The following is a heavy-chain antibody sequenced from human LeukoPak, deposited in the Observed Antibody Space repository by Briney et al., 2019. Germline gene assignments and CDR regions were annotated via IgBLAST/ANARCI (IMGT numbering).Heavy chain of an antibody. Sequence: PGGSLRLSCAASGFTFSSYAMSWVRQAPGKGLEWVSAISGSGGSTYYADSVKGRFAISRDNSKSTLYLQMNSLRAEDTAVYYCAKGHIAVAAPSDYWGQGTLVTVSS. CDR1: GFTFSSYA. D-gene: IGHD6-19*01. CDR2: ISGSGGST. V-gene: IGHV3-23*01. CDR3: AKGHIAVAAPSDY. J-gene: IGHJ4*02.